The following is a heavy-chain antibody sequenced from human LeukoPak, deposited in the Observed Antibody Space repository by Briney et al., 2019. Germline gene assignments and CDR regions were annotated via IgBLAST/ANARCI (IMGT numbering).Heavy chain of an antibody. CDR1: GFTFSSYS. CDR2: ISSSSSTI. CDR3: ARGSTIAAAGTTDY. J-gene: IGHJ4*02. V-gene: IGHV3-48*04. D-gene: IGHD6-13*01. Sequence: GESLRLSCAASGFTFSSYSMNWVRQAPGKGLEWVSYISSSSSTIYYADSVKGRFTISRDNAKNSLYLQMNSLRAEDTAVYYCARGSTIAAAGTTDYWGQGTLVTVSS.